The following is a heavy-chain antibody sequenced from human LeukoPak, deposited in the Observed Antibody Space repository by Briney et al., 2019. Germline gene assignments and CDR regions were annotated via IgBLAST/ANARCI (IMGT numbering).Heavy chain of an antibody. D-gene: IGHD2-2*03. CDR2: VSGSGGST. Sequence: PGGSLRLSCAASGFTFSSYGMSWVRQAPGKGLEWVSAVSGSGGSTYYADSVKGRFTISRDNSKNTLYLQMNSLRAEDTALYYCAKDRMDPVNYWGQGTLVTVSS. CDR1: GFTFSSYG. CDR3: AKDRMDPVNY. V-gene: IGHV3-23*01. J-gene: IGHJ4*02.